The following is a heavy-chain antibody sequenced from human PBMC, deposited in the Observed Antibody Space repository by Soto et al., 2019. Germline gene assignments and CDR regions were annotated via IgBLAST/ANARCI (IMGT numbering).Heavy chain of an antibody. D-gene: IGHD2-15*01. Sequence: QVQLVESGGGVVQPGRSLRLSCAASGFTFSSYGMHWVRQAPGKGLEWVAVISYDGSNKYYADSVKGRFTISRDNSKNKLHLQMNRLRAEDTAVYYCAKDRARYCGGGSCYSIFDYWGQGTLVTVSS. V-gene: IGHV3-30*18. J-gene: IGHJ4*02. CDR1: GFTFSSYG. CDR2: ISYDGSNK. CDR3: AKDRARYCGGGSCYSIFDY.